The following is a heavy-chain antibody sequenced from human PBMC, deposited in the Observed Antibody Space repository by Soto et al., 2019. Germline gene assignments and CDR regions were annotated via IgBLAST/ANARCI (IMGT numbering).Heavy chain of an antibody. Sequence: GGFRRLRSASACVKITSYSVNLILQAPGKGLEWVSSISSTTNYIYYADSMKGRFTVSRDNAKNSVYLDMNSLSAEDTVVYYCARESEDLTSSFDYWGQGILVTVSS. CDR1: CVKITSYS. CDR2: ISSTTNYI. J-gene: IGHJ4*02. V-gene: IGHV3-21*01. CDR3: ARESEDLTSSFDY.